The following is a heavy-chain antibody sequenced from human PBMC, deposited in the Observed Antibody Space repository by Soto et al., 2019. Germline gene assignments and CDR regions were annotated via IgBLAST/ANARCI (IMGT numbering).Heavy chain of an antibody. J-gene: IGHJ4*02. Sequence: ASVKVSCKASGYTFTSYDINWVRQATGQGLGWMGWMNPNSGNTGYAQKFQGRVTMTRNTSISIAYMELSSLRSEDTAVYYCARSPYYDSSGLDWGQGTLVTVSS. CDR2: MNPNSGNT. D-gene: IGHD3-22*01. CDR3: ARSPYYDSSGLD. CDR1: GYTFTSYD. V-gene: IGHV1-8*01.